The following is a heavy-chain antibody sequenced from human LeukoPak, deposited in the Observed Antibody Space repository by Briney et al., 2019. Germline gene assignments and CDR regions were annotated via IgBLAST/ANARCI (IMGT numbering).Heavy chain of an antibody. J-gene: IGHJ3*02. CDR2: ISYDGSNK. Sequence: GRSLRLSCAASGFTFSSYAMHWVRQAPGKGLAGVAVISYDGSNKYYADSVKGRFTISRDNSKNTLYLQMNSLRAEDTAVYYCARSDYGDYDDAFDIWGQGTMVTVSS. CDR1: GFTFSSYA. CDR3: ARSDYGDYDDAFDI. D-gene: IGHD4-17*01. V-gene: IGHV3-30*04.